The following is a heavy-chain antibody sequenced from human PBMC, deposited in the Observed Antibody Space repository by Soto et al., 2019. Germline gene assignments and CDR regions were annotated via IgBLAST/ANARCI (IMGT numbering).Heavy chain of an antibody. CDR3: AREGEYSSSSGAFDI. CDR1: GFTFSSYS. D-gene: IGHD6-6*01. J-gene: IGHJ3*02. CDR2: ISSSSSTI. Sequence: GGSLRLSCAASGFTFSSYSTNWVRQASGKGLEWVSYISSSSSTIYYADSVKGRFTISRDNAKNSLYLQMNSLRDEDTAVYYCAREGEYSSSSGAFDIWGQGTMVTVSS. V-gene: IGHV3-48*02.